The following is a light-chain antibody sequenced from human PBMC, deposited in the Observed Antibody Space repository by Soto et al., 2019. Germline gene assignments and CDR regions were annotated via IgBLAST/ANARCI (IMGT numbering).Light chain of an antibody. CDR1: SSDVGAYNY. CDR2: DVG. J-gene: IGLJ1*01. CDR3: NSYTGSSTPYV. Sequence: QSALTQPASVSGSPGQSITISCTGTSSDVGAYNYVSWYQQHPGKAPKLMIYDVGNRPSGVSNRFSGSKSGNTASLTISGLQAEDEADYYCNSYTGSSTPYVFGTGTKVTVL. V-gene: IGLV2-14*01.